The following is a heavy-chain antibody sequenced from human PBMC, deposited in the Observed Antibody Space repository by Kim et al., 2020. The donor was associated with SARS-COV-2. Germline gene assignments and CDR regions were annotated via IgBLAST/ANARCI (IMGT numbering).Heavy chain of an antibody. CDR2: INHSGST. Sequence: SETLSLTCAVYGGSFSGYYWSWIRQPPGKGLEWIGEINHSGSTNYNPSLKSRVTISVDTSKNQFSLKLSSVTAADTAVYYCARVRRYAPHTPGYYYYMDVWGKGTTVTVSS. D-gene: IGHD1-1*01. CDR3: ARVRRYAPHTPGYYYYMDV. CDR1: GGSFSGYY. J-gene: IGHJ6*03. V-gene: IGHV4-34*01.